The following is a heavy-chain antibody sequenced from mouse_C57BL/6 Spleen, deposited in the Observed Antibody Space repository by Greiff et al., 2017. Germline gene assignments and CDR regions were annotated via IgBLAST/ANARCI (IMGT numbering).Heavy chain of an antibody. D-gene: IGHD2-1*01. CDR3: ARDGNCVGFAY. CDR2: IHPSSGST. Sequence: QVQLQQPGAELVKPGASVKLSCKASGYTFTSYWMHWVKQRPGQGLEWIGMIHPSSGSTNYNEKFKSKATLTVDKSSSTAYMQLSSLTSEDSAVYYCARDGNCVGFAYWGQGTLVTVSA. J-gene: IGHJ3*01. V-gene: IGHV1-64*01. CDR1: GYTFTSYW.